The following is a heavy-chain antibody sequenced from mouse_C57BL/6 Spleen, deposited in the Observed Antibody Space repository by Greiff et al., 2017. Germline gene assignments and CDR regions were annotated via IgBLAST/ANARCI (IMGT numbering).Heavy chain of an antibody. CDR3: ARGDGSSYGYFDV. V-gene: IGHV1-22*01. Sequence: VQLQQSGPELVKPGASVKMSCKASGYTFTDYNMHWVKQSNGKSLEWIGYINPNNGGTSYNQKFKGKATLTVNKSSSTAYMELRSLTSEDSAVYDGARGDGSSYGYFDVWGTGTTVTVSS. CDR2: INPNNGGT. D-gene: IGHD1-1*01. J-gene: IGHJ1*03. CDR1: GYTFTDYN.